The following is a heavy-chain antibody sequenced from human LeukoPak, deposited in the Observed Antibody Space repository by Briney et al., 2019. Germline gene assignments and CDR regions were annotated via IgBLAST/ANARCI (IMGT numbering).Heavy chain of an antibody. CDR3: STGGYYFDY. CDR2: IKSKPDGGTT. J-gene: IGHJ4*02. CDR1: AFTFSNAW. V-gene: IGHV3-15*01. Sequence: GGSLRLSCACSAFTFSNAWMNWVRQAPGKGLEWVGRIKSKPDGGTTTYAAPVKGRFTISRDDSRNTVFLQMNSLKTEDTAVYYCSTGGYYFDYWGQGTLVTVSS.